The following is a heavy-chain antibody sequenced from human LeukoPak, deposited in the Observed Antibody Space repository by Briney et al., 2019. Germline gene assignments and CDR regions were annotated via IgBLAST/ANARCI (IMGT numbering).Heavy chain of an antibody. Sequence: GGSLRLSCSASGFTFSSYGMHWVRQAPGKGLEYVSGISNKGGSTYYADSVKGRFTIPRDNSKNTLHLQMSSLRADDTAVYYCVKSGTWADFDSWGQGTLVTVSS. V-gene: IGHV3-64D*09. CDR1: GFTFSSYG. CDR2: ISNKGGST. D-gene: IGHD1-26*01. J-gene: IGHJ4*02. CDR3: VKSGTWADFDS.